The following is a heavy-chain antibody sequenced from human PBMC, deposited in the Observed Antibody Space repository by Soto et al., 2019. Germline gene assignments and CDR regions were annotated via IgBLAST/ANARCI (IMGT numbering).Heavy chain of an antibody. D-gene: IGHD3-22*01. J-gene: IGHJ4*02. CDR3: ARQIYDSDTGPNSQYYFDS. Sequence: PEECLNISCKGSGYSFAGYCTTWVRQKPGKGREGMGRIDPSDSQTYYSPSFRGHVTISVTKSITTVFLQWSSLRASDTAMYYCARQIYDSDTGPNSQYYFDSWGQGPPVPVPS. CDR1: GYSFAGYC. CDR2: IDPSDSQT. V-gene: IGHV5-10-1*01.